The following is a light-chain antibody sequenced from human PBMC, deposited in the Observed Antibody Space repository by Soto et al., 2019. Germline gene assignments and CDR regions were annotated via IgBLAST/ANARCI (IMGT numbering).Light chain of an antibody. CDR2: KAS. CDR3: QQYNSDWT. V-gene: IGKV1-5*03. Sequence: DIQMTQSPSTLSASVGDRVTITCRASQSISSWLAWYQQKPGKAHKLLIYKASSLESGVPSRFSGSGSGTEFTLTISSLQPDDFATYYCQQYNSDWTFGQGTKVEIK. CDR1: QSISSW. J-gene: IGKJ1*01.